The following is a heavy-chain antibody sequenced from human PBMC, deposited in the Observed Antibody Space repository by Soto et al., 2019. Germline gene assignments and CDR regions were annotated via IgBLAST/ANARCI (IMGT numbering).Heavy chain of an antibody. D-gene: IGHD6-19*01. Sequence: QVQLQQWGAGLLKPSETLSLTCAVYGGSFSGYYWSWIRQPPGKGLEWIGEINHSGSTNYNPSLKSRVTISGDTSKNQFSLKLSSVTAADTAVYYCARVPGYSRGWYMRGGDYWGQGTLVTVSS. CDR1: GGSFSGYY. V-gene: IGHV4-34*01. CDR2: INHSGST. CDR3: ARVPGYSRGWYMRGGDY. J-gene: IGHJ4*02.